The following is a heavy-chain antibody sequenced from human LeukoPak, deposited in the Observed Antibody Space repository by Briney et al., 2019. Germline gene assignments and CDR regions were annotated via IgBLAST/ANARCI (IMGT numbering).Heavy chain of an antibody. CDR1: GFSFSSYA. CDR2: ILNDGSNK. Sequence: GGSLRLSCAASGFSFSSYAMHRVRQAPGKGLEWVTAILNDGSNKFYADSVKGRFTISRDTSKNTLYLQMDSPRVEDTAVYYCAKGGGRSQADAFDFWGQGTMVAVSS. J-gene: IGHJ3*01. D-gene: IGHD1-26*01. V-gene: IGHV3-30*04. CDR3: AKGGGRSQADAFDF.